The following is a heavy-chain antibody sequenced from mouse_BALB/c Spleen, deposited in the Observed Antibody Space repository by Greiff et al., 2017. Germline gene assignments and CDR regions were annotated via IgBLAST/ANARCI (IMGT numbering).Heavy chain of an antibody. CDR1: GFSLTSYG. Sequence: VMLVESGPGLVQPSQSLSITCTVSGFSLTSYGVHWVRQSPGKGLEWLGVIWSGGSTDYNAAFISRLSISKDNSKSQVFFKMNSLQANDTAIYYCARDRFAYWGQGTLVTVSA. CDR3: ARDRFAY. J-gene: IGHJ3*01. V-gene: IGHV2-2*02. CDR2: IWSGGST.